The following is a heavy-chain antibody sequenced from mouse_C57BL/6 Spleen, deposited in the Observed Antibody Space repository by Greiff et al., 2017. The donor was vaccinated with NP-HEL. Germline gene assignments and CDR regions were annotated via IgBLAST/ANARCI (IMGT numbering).Heavy chain of an antibody. V-gene: IGHV1-52*01. CDR3: AREARVTRDWFAY. CDR1: GYTFTSYW. D-gene: IGHD2-2*01. CDR2: IDPSDSET. Sequence: VQLQQPGAELVRPGSSVKLSCKASGYTFTSYWMHWVKQRPIQGLEWIGNIDPSDSETHYNQKFKDKATLTVDKSSSTAYMQLSSLTSEDSAVYYCAREARVTRDWFAYWGQGTLVTVSA. J-gene: IGHJ3*01.